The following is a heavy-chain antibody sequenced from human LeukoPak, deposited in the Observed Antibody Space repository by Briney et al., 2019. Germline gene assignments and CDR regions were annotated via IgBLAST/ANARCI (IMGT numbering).Heavy chain of an antibody. Sequence: GASVKVSCKASGYTFTGYYMHWMRQAPGQGLEWMGWINPNSGGTNYAQKFQGRVTMTRDTSISTAYMELSRLRSDDTAVYYCARVRLPSSWTTSGFFPEFDPWGQGTLVTVSS. CDR2: INPNSGGT. CDR1: GYTFTGYY. J-gene: IGHJ5*02. V-gene: IGHV1-2*02. CDR3: ARVRLPSSWTTSGFFPEFDP. D-gene: IGHD6-13*01.